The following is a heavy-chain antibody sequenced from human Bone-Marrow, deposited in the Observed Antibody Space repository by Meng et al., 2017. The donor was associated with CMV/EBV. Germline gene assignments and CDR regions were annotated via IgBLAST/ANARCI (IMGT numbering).Heavy chain of an antibody. J-gene: IGHJ6*02. CDR2: ISAYNGNT. CDR1: GYTFTSYG. D-gene: IGHD3-3*01. V-gene: IGHV1-18*01. CDR3: ARDSPPVWSGSYDYGMDV. Sequence: ASEKVSCKASGYTFTSYGISWVRQAPGQGLEWMGWISAYNGNTNYAQKLQGRVTMTTDTSTSTAYMELRSLRSDDTAVDYCARDSPPVWSGSYDYGMDVWGQGATVTVSS.